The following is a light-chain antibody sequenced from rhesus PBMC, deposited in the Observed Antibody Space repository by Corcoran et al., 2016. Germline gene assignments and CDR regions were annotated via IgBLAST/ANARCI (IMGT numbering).Light chain of an antibody. V-gene: IGKV2-60*01. CDR2: YGS. Sequence: DTVMTQTPLSLPVTLGEPASVSCRSSQSLLSSNGYNYLNWYLQQPGQSPQLLIYYGSNRASGVPDRVSGSGSGIDFTLKISKVEAEYVGVYYCMQALQTPFTFGPGTKLDIK. J-gene: IGKJ3*01. CDR3: MQALQTPFT. CDR1: QSLLSSNGYNY.